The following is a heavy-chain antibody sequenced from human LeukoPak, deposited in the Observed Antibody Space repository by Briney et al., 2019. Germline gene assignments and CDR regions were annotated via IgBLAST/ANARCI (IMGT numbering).Heavy chain of an antibody. D-gene: IGHD4-17*01. CDR2: ISAYNGNT. CDR3: ARDAPNYGDYVNDWFDP. CDR1: GYTFTGYG. V-gene: IGHV1-18*01. J-gene: IGHJ5*02. Sequence: ASVKVSCKASGYTFTGYGISWVRQAPGQGLEWMGWISAYNGNTNYAQKLQGRVTMTTDTSTSTAYMELRSLRSDDTAVYYCARDAPNYGDYVNDWFDPWGQGTLVTVSS.